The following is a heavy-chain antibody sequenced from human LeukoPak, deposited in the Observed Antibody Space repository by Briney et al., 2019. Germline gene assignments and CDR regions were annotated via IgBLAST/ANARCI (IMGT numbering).Heavy chain of an antibody. J-gene: IGHJ4*02. V-gene: IGHV3-7*01. D-gene: IGHD2-2*01. CDR3: ARDQVVPADPLDY. CDR1: GFTFSSYW. Sequence: SGGSLRLSCAASGFTFSSYWMSWVRQAPGKGLAWVANIKQDGSEKYYVDSVKGRFTISRDNAKNSLYLQMNSLRAEDTAVYYCARDQVVPADPLDYWGQGTLVTVSS. CDR2: IKQDGSEK.